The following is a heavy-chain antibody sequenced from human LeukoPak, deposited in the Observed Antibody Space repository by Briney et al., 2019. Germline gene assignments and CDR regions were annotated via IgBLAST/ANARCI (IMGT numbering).Heavy chain of an antibody. D-gene: IGHD1-26*01. V-gene: IGHV4-39*01. J-gene: IGHJ3*02. CDR2: IYYSGST. Sequence: SETLSLTCTVSGGSISSSSYYWGWIRQPPGKGLEWIGSIYYSGSTYYNPSLKSRVTISVDTSKNQFSLKLSSVTAADTAVYYCARGWELLNDPFDIWGQGTMVTVSS. CDR1: GGSISSSSYY. CDR3: ARGWELLNDPFDI.